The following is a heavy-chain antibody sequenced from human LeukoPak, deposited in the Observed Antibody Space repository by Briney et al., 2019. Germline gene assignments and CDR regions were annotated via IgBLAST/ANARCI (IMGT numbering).Heavy chain of an antibody. CDR1: GGTFSSYA. J-gene: IGHJ4*02. D-gene: IGHD3-10*01. V-gene: IGHV1-69*13. CDR2: IIPIFGTA. CDR3: ARDMVRAFYY. Sequence: SVKVSCKASGGTFSSYAISWVRQAPGQGLEWVGGIIPIFGTANYAQKFQGGVTITADESTSTAYIELSSLRSEDTAVYYCARDMVRAFYYWGQGTLVTVSS.